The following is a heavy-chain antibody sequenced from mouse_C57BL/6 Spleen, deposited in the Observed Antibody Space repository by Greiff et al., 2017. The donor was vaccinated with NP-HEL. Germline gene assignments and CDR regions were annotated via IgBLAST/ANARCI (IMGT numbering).Heavy chain of an antibody. CDR3: ARDDGYTGAMDY. Sequence: EVQLVESEGGLVQPGSSMKLSCTASGFTFSDYYMAWVRQVPEKGLEWVANINYDGSSTYYLDSLKSRFIISRDNAKNILYLQMSSLKSEDTATYYCARDDGYTGAMDYWGQGTSVTVSS. D-gene: IGHD1-2*01. CDR1: GFTFSDYY. J-gene: IGHJ4*01. V-gene: IGHV5-16*01. CDR2: INYDGSST.